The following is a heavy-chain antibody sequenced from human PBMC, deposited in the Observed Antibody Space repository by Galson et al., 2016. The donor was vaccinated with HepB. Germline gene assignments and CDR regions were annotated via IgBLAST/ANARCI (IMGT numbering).Heavy chain of an antibody. CDR2: ISGSRSYI. CDR3: ARASTWIPSLDY. J-gene: IGHJ4*02. CDR1: GFTLSTRYN. D-gene: IGHD5-12*01. Sequence: SLRLSCAAFGFTLSTRYNMNWVRQAPGKGLEWVASISGSRSYIIYADSVKGRFTISRDDAKNSLYLQMNSLRVEDTAVYYCARASTWIPSLDYWVQGSLVTVSS. V-gene: IGHV3-21*06.